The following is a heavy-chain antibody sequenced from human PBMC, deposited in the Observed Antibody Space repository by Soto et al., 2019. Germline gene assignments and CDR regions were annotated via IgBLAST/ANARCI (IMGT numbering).Heavy chain of an antibody. CDR1: GGSISGNGYY. CDR3: ERGSIFGVVLNAFDI. J-gene: IGHJ3*02. CDR2: ISYSGRT. Sequence: QVQLQESGPGLVKPSQTLSLTCAVSGGSISGNGYYWNWIRQHPGKGLEWIGDISYSGRTFYSPSLKSRVTTSLDTAKNQFSLKLSSVTAADTAIYYCERGSIFGVVLNAFDIWGQGTMVAVSS. V-gene: IGHV4-31*11. D-gene: IGHD3-3*01.